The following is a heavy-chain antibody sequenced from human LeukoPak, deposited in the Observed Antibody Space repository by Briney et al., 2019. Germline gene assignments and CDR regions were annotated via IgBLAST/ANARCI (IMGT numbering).Heavy chain of an antibody. CDR3: ARHDLPLTFDY. CDR2: IYYSGST. D-gene: IGHD3/OR15-3a*01. CDR1: GGSISSYY. V-gene: IGHV4-39*01. J-gene: IGHJ4*02. Sequence: SETLSLTCTVSGGSISSYYWGWIRQAPGKGLEWIGTIYYSGSTYYNPSLKSRVTISVDASKNHFSLKLSSVTAADTAVYYCARHDLPLTFDYWGQGSLVTVSS.